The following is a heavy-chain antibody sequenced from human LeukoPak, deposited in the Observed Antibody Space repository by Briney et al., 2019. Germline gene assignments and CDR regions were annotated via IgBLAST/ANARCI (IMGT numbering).Heavy chain of an antibody. Sequence: PGGTQRLSCAASGFSFSNYGMNWVRQAPGKGLGWVSGITGNGATTYYADSVKGRFTISRDNSRNTVYLQMNSLRAEDTAVYYCANDLGWIQLNLGRGQGTLVTVSS. CDR3: ANDLGWIQLNLG. J-gene: IGHJ4*02. V-gene: IGHV3-23*01. CDR2: ITGNGATT. D-gene: IGHD5-18*01. CDR1: GFSFSNYG.